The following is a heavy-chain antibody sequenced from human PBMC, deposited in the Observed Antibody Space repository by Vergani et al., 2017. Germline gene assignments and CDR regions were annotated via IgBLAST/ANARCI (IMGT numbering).Heavy chain of an antibody. CDR2: IYYSGST. Sequence: QVQLQESGPGLVKPSETLSLTSTVSGGSTSSYYWSWIRQPPGKGLGWIGYIYYSGSTNYNPSLKSRVTISVDTSKNQFSRKLSSVTAADTAVYYCARAPYFDLWSGYYPHYYGMDVWSEGPTVTVS. V-gene: IGHV4-59*01. J-gene: IGHJ6*02. CDR1: GGSTSSYY. D-gene: IGHD3-3*01. CDR3: ARAPYFDLWSGYYPHYYGMDV.